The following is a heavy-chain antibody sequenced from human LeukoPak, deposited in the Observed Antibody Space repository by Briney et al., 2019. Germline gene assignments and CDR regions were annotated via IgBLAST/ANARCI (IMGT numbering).Heavy chain of an antibody. V-gene: IGHV4-39*07. J-gene: IGHJ5*02. CDR2: VLYSGST. CDR3: ARHTIDTALGGVPDYFDA. Sequence: PWETLSLTCTVSGVSISSGHYYWAWIRQPPGRGLECIASVLYSGSTYYDPSFNGRVTLSVDTSKNQFSLRLSSVTAADTAIYYCARHTIDTALGGVPDYFDAWGQGTPVTVSS. CDR1: GVSISSGHYY. D-gene: IGHD3-16*01.